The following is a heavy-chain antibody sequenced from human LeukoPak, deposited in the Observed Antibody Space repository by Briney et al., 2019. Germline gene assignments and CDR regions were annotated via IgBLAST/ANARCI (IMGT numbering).Heavy chain of an antibody. J-gene: IGHJ4*02. CDR1: GDSISSGPYS. Sequence: PSETLSLTCTVSGDSISSGPYSWGWIRQPPGKGLEWIGNISYSGNTCYNASLKSRVTISVDTSKNQFSLKLRSATAADTAVYYCARRSNYFDYWGQGTLVTVSS. V-gene: IGHV4-39*01. CDR3: ARRSNYFDY. CDR2: ISYSGNT.